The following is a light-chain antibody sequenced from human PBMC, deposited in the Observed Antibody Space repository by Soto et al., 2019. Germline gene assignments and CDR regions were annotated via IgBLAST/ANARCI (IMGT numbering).Light chain of an antibody. V-gene: IGKV3-15*01. CDR1: QNVRSS. CDR2: DAS. J-gene: IGKJ4*01. CDR3: QQFNNWPLT. Sequence: EIVMTQSPATLPVLPGERATLSCRASQNVRSSLAWYQQKPGQPPRLLIYDASTRATGIPARFSGSGSGTEFTLTISSLRSEDFAVYYCQQFNNWPLTFGGGTKVEIK.